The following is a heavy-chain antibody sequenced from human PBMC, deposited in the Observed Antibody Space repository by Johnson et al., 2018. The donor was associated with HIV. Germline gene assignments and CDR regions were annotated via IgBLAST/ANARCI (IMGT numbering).Heavy chain of an antibody. D-gene: IGHD6-13*01. J-gene: IGHJ3*02. Sequence: VQLVESGGGLVQPGGSLRLSCEASGFTVSSNYMNWVRQAPGKGLEWVANIKQDGSEKYYVDSVKGRFTISRDNSKNTLYLQMNSLRAEDTAVYYCAKDQGRLQQLVLGFDIWGQGTKVTVSS. CDR2: IKQDGSEK. CDR1: GFTVSSNY. V-gene: IGHV3-7*01. CDR3: AKDQGRLQQLVLGFDI.